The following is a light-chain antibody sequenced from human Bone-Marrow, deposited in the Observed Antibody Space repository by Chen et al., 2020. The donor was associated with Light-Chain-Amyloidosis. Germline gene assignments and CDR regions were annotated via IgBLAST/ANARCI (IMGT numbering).Light chain of an antibody. V-gene: IGLV3-21*02. J-gene: IGLJ3*02. CDR1: NIGSTS. Sequence: SYVLTQPSSVSVAPGQTATIAWGGNNIGSTSVHWYQQTPGQAPLLVVYDDSDRPSGIPERLSGSHSGTTATLPLSRVEAGDEADHYCQVWDRSSDRPVFVGGTKLSVL. CDR3: QVWDRSSDRPV. CDR2: DDS.